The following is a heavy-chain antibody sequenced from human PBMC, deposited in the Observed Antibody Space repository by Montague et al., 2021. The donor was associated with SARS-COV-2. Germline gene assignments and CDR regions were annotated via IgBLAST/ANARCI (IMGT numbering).Heavy chain of an antibody. CDR1: GGSISSYY. CDR2: IYYSGST. Sequence: SETLSLTCTVSGGSISSYYWSWIRQPPGKGLEWIGYIYYSGSTNYNPSLKSRVTISVDTSKNQFSLKLSSVTAADTAVYYCAREGSGTGYYYYGMDVWGQGTMVTVSS. CDR3: AREGSGTGYYYYGMDV. D-gene: IGHD3-10*01. J-gene: IGHJ6*02. V-gene: IGHV4-59*01.